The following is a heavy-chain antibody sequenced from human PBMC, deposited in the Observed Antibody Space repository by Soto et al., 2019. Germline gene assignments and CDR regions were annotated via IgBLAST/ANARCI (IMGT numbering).Heavy chain of an antibody. CDR1: GFTFSSYG. V-gene: IGHV3-33*01. Sequence: QVQLVESGGGVVQPGRSLRLSCAASGFTFSSYGMHWVRQAPGKGLEWVAVIWYDGSNKYYADSVKGRFTISRDNSKNTLYLQMNSLRAEYTAVYYCAREVTMVRGVIYAFDIWGQVTMVTVSS. J-gene: IGHJ3*02. CDR2: IWYDGSNK. CDR3: AREVTMVRGVIYAFDI. D-gene: IGHD3-10*01.